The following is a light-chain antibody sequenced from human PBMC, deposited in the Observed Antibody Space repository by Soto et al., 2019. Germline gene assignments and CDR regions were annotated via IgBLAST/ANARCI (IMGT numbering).Light chain of an antibody. CDR2: GAS. CDR1: QSVSSN. CDR3: KKYNNCPSWT. Sequence: IVMTQSPASLSVSPGERATLSCRASQSVSSNLAWYQQKPGQAPRLLIYGASTRATGIPARFSGSGSGTEFTLTISSLQSEDFALYYCKKYNNCPSWTFGHGTKVEIX. J-gene: IGKJ1*01. V-gene: IGKV3-15*01.